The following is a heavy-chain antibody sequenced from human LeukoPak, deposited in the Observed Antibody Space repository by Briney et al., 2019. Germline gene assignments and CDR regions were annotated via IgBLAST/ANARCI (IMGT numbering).Heavy chain of an antibody. D-gene: IGHD1-26*01. CDR3: ARGVGIYNYFDS. J-gene: IGHJ4*02. V-gene: IGHV3-53*04. CDR2: IYATGIT. Sequence: GGSLRLSCVASGFDVSGIYMSWVRQAPGKGLEWVSVIYATGITYYADSVRGRFTISRHNPDNTVYLQMNILRDEDTAVYYCARGVGIYNYFDSWGQGTLVTVSS. CDR1: GFDVSGIY.